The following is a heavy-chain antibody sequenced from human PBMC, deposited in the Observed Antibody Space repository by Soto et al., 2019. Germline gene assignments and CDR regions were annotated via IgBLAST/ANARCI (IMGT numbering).Heavy chain of an antibody. Sequence: PSETLSLTCTVSGGSISSGGYYWSWIRQHPGKGLEWIGYIYYSGSTYYNPSLKSRVTISVDTSKNQFSLKLSSVTAADTAVYYCARYGFLRDCSGGSCSSPPWSDPWGQGTLV. J-gene: IGHJ5*02. CDR2: IYYSGST. D-gene: IGHD2-15*01. V-gene: IGHV4-31*03. CDR1: GGSISSGGYY. CDR3: ARYGFLRDCSGGSCSSPPWSDP.